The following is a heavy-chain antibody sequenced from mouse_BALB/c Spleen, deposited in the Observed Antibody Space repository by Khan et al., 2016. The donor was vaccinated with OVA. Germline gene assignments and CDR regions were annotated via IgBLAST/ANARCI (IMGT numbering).Heavy chain of an antibody. Sequence: EVQVVESGGGLVQPGGSLKLSCAASGFTFSSYGMSWVRQTPDKRLELVATINSNGGSTYYPDSVKGRFTISRDNAKNTLYLQMSSLKSEHTAMYYCARMARTINWGQGTTLTVSS. CDR2: INSNGGST. CDR3: ARMARTIN. J-gene: IGHJ2*01. CDR1: GFTFSSYG. V-gene: IGHV5-6-3*01.